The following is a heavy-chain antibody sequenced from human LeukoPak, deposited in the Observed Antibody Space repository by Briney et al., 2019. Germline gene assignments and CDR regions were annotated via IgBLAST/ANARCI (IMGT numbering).Heavy chain of an antibody. J-gene: IGHJ5*02. CDR3: AKNPPTVTTLFDP. CDR1: GFTFSSYG. D-gene: IGHD4-17*01. Sequence: GGSLRLSCAASGFTFSSYGMHWVRQAPGKGLEWVAVISYDGSNKYYADSVKGRFTISRDNSKNTLYLQMNSLRAEDTAVYYCAKNPPTVTTLFDPWGQGTLVTVPS. CDR2: ISYDGSNK. V-gene: IGHV3-30*18.